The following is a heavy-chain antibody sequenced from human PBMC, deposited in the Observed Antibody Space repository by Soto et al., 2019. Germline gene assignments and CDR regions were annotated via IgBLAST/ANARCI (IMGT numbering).Heavy chain of an antibody. V-gene: IGHV1-69*12. J-gene: IGHJ6*04. CDR1: GGTFSSYA. D-gene: IGHD5-12*01. CDR3: ASSVAKYYDCDMDV. Sequence: QVQLVQSGAEVKKPGSSVKVSCKASGGTFSSYAISWVRQAPGQGLEWMGGLIPIFGTANYAQKVQGRVTIIADESTSTADVELSSLRFEDRAGYYCASSVAKYYDCDMDVWGEGTTGTVSS. CDR2: LIPIFGTA.